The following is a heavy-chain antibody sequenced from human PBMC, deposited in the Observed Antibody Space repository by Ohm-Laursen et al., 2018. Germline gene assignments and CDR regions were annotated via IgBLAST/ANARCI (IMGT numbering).Heavy chain of an antibody. J-gene: IGHJ4*02. CDR2: ISAYNGNT. CDR1: GYTFTSYG. CDR3: ARGDTAMVSPDY. D-gene: IGHD5-18*01. Sequence: SVKVSCKASGYTFTSYGISWVRQAPGQGLEWMGWISAYNGNTNYAQKLQGRVTMTRNTSISTAYMELSSLRSEDTAVYYCARGDTAMVSPDYWGQGTLVTVSS. V-gene: IGHV1-18*01.